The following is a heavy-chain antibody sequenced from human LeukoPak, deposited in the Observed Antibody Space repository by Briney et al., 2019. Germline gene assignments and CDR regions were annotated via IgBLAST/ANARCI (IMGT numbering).Heavy chain of an antibody. CDR3: ASANPILLDYYYYYYMDV. V-gene: IGHV3-21*01. CDR2: IDNSGTYI. Sequence: GSLRLSCAASGFTFTTYSMDWVRQAPGKGLEWVSSIDNSGTYIYYADSVKGRFTISRDNSKNSLYLQMNSLRAEDTAVYYCASANPILLDYYYYYYMDVWGKGTTVTVSS. D-gene: IGHD3-3*01. CDR1: GFTFTTYS. J-gene: IGHJ6*03.